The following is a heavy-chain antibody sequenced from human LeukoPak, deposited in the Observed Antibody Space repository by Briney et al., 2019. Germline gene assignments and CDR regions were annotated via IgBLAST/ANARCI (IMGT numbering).Heavy chain of an antibody. Sequence: GASVKVSCKASGYTFTSYYMHWVRQAPGQGLEWMGIINPSGSSTSYAQKFQGRVTMTRDTSTSTVYMELSSLRSEDTAVYYCARDFGSGSYLEPIYYFDYWGQGTLVTVSS. CDR2: INPSGSST. CDR3: ARDFGSGSYLEPIYYFDY. J-gene: IGHJ4*02. D-gene: IGHD1-26*01. CDR1: GYTFTSYY. V-gene: IGHV1-46*01.